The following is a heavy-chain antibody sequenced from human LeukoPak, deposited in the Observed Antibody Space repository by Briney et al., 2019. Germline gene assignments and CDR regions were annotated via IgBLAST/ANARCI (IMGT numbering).Heavy chain of an antibody. D-gene: IGHD5-12*01. CDR1: GFTFSSYAM. Sequence: GSLRLSCAASGFTFSSYAMGWVRQPPGKGLEWIGEIHHSGSTNYNPSLKSRVTISVDNSKNQFSLKVRSVTAADTAVYYCWYSGYEAGFDYWGQETLVTVSP. CDR3: WYSGYEAGFDY. CDR2: IHHSGST. J-gene: IGHJ4*02. V-gene: IGHV4-4*02.